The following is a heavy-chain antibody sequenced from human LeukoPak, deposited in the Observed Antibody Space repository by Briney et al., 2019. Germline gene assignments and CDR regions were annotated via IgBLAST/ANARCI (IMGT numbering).Heavy chain of an antibody. V-gene: IGHV3-33*01. J-gene: IGHJ6*02. D-gene: IGHD3-10*01. CDR2: IWYDGSNK. CDR3: ASPREGRYYYGMDV. CDR1: GFTFSSYG. Sequence: GRSLRLSCAASGFTFSSYGMHWVRQAPGKGLEWVAVIWYDGSNKYYADSVKGRFTISRDNSKNTLYLQMNSLRAEDTAVYYCASPREGRYYYGMDVWGQGTTVTVSS.